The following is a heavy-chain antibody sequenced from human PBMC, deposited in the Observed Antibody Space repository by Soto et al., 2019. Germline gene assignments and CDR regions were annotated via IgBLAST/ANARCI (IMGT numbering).Heavy chain of an antibody. V-gene: IGHV3-48*01. CDR2: ISSSSSTI. J-gene: IGHJ6*02. D-gene: IGHD1-26*01. CDR3: AREYSGNENYYYYYGMDV. Sequence: PGGSLRLSCAASGFTFSSYSMNWVRQAPGKGLEWVSYISSSSSTIYYADSVKGRFTISRDNAKNSLYLQMNSLRAEDTAVYYCAREYSGNENYYYYYGMDVWGQGTTVTVSS. CDR1: GFTFSSYS.